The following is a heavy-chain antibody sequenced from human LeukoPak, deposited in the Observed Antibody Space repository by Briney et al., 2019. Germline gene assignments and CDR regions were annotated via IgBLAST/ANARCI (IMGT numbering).Heavy chain of an antibody. CDR2: ISGSGGST. Sequence: GGSLRLSCAASGFTFSSYAMSWVRQAPGKGLEWVSAISGSGGSTYYADSVKGRFTISRDNSKNTLYLQMNSLRAEDTAVYYCAKDPGGVVLMVYASNWFDPWGQGTLVTVSS. V-gene: IGHV3-23*01. D-gene: IGHD2-8*01. CDR1: GFTFSSYA. CDR3: AKDPGGVVLMVYASNWFDP. J-gene: IGHJ5*02.